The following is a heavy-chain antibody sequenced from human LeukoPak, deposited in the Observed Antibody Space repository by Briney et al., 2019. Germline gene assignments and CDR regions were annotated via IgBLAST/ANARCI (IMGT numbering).Heavy chain of an antibody. D-gene: IGHD5-12*01. Sequence: GGPLRLSCAACGFTFSNAFMSWVRQARGKGLVWVGCIKWKTDGGITDYAAPVKGRFTISRDDTKNTLYLQMNSLKIEDTGVYYCTTGGLGSGYGFDVWGQGTMVTVSS. CDR1: GFTFSNAF. CDR3: TTGGLGSGYGFDV. CDR2: IKWKTDGGIT. J-gene: IGHJ3*01. V-gene: IGHV3-15*01.